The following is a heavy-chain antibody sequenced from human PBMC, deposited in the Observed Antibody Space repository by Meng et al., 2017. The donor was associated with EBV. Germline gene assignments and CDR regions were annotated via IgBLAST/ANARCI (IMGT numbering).Heavy chain of an antibody. CDR3: ARSPRITGTLDY. V-gene: IGHV4-59*01. CDR2: IYYSGST. J-gene: IGHJ4*02. D-gene: IGHD1-20*01. CDR1: GGSISSYY. Sequence: QVQLQESGPGLVKPSATLSLTCTVSGGSISSYYWSWIRQPPGKGLEWIGYIYYSGSTNYNPSLKSRVTISVDTSKNQFSLKLSSVTAADTAVYYCARSPRITGTLDYWGQGTLVTVSS.